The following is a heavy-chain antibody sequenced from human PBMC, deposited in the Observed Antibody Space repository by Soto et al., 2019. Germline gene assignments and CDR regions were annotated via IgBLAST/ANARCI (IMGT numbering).Heavy chain of an antibody. CDR3: ARDRSNSPDLFDS. D-gene: IGHD4-4*01. V-gene: IGHV4-30-4*01. CDR1: GGSINSDEYY. Sequence: QVQLQESGPGLVKPSQTLSLTCSVSGGSINSDEYYWSWIRQPPGGGLEWIGHVYYTGRTSYSPSLKSRLTISIDTSKNQFSLRLTSVSAADAAVYYCARDRSNSPDLFDSWGQGTLVAVSS. CDR2: VYYTGRT. J-gene: IGHJ4*02.